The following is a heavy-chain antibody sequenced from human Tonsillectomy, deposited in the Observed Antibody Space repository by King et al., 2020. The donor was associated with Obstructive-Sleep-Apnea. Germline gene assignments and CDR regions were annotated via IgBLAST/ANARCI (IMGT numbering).Heavy chain of an antibody. D-gene: IGHD3-22*01. CDR2: ISHSGSTI. CDR1: GFTLSSYN. CDR3: ARTNYYDSSGYYTKYYFDY. V-gene: IGHV3-48*04. J-gene: IGHJ4*02. Sequence: VQLVESGGGLVQPGGSLRLSCAASGFTLSSYNMNWVRQAPGKGLEWVAYISHSGSTIYYADSVKGRFTISRDNAKNSLYLQMSSLRAEDTAVYYCARTNYYDSSGYYTKYYFDYWGQGTLVTVSS.